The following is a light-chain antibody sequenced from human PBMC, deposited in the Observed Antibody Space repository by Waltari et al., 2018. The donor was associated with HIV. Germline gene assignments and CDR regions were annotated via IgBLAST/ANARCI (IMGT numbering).Light chain of an antibody. Sequence: QPVLTQPPSASASLGASVTLTCPLSSGYSNYKVAWYPQRPGKGPSFVMRVGTGGMVGSKGDGIPDRFSVLGSGLNRYLTINNIQEEDESDYYCGADHGSGSNWVFGGGTKLTVL. CDR2: VGTGGMVG. CDR3: GADHGSGSNWV. CDR1: SGYSNYK. V-gene: IGLV9-49*01. J-gene: IGLJ2*01.